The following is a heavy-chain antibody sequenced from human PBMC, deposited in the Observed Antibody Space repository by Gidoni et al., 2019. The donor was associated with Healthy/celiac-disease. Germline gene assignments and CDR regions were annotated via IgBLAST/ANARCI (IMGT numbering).Heavy chain of an antibody. Sequence: QVQLQESGPGLVKPSETLSLTCTVSGGSISSYYWSWIRQPPGKGLEWIGYIYYSGSTNYNPSRKSRVTISVDTAKNQFSLKLSSVTAADTAVYYCARGTFGGDYVYYYYYYGMDVWGQGTTVTVSS. CDR3: ARGTFGGDYVYYYYYYGMDV. D-gene: IGHD4-17*01. V-gene: IGHV4-59*01. CDR2: IYYSGST. CDR1: GGSISSYY. J-gene: IGHJ6*02.